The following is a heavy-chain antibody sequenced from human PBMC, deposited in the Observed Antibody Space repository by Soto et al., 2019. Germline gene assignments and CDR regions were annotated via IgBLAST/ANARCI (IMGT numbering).Heavy chain of an antibody. CDR1: GGTFSSEA. Sequence: QVQLVQSRAEVKKPRTSVKVSCKASGGTFSSEAISWVRQAPGQGLDWIGGIIPIFGTANYAQKFQGRVTITSEESTRTVYLGVSTLRSEYTAMYYCSRYGGNSKDARCYYYGVDVWRQWTKLTVSS. CDR2: IIPIFGTA. V-gene: IGHV1-69*01. CDR3: SRYGGNSKDARCYYYGVDV. D-gene: IGHD2-21*01. J-gene: IGHJ6*01.